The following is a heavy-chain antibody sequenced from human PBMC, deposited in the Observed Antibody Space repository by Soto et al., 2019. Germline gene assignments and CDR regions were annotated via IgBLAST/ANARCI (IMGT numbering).Heavy chain of an antibody. CDR2: FDPEDGET. CDR1: GYTLTELS. Sequence: ASVKVSCKVSGYTLTELSMHWVRQAPGKGLEWMGGFDPEDGETIYAQKFQGRVTMTEDTSTDTAYMELSSLRSEDTAVYYCATTKQSYYDYVWGSYRTHYYYYGMDVWGQGTTVTASS. D-gene: IGHD3-16*02. CDR3: ATTKQSYYDYVWGSYRTHYYYYGMDV. J-gene: IGHJ6*02. V-gene: IGHV1-24*01.